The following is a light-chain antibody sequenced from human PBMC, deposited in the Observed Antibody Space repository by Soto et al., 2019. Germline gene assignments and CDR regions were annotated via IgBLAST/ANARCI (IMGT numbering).Light chain of an antibody. Sequence: DLQMTQSPSTLSAFVGDRVTITCRATQDINNWWAWYQQKPGKAPRLLIYDVSTLQTGVPSIFSGRVSGTEATIIISSLKPDDVATYYWQQYFHYPVTFGLGTKVEIK. J-gene: IGKJ2*01. CDR2: DVS. CDR3: QQYFHYPVT. V-gene: IGKV1-5*01. CDR1: QDINNW.